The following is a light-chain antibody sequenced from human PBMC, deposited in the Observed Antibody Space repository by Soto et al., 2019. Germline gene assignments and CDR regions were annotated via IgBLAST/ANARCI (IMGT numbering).Light chain of an antibody. CDR1: SSDVGGYNY. CDR2: EVS. J-gene: IGLJ1*01. Sequence: QSVLTQPASVSGTRGQSLTISCTGTSSDVGGYNYVSWYQQHAGKAPKRMIYEVSNRPSGVSNRFSGSKSGNTASLTISGLQAEDEADYYCSSYTSSSTVYVFGTGTKVTVL. V-gene: IGLV2-14*01. CDR3: SSYTSSSTVYV.